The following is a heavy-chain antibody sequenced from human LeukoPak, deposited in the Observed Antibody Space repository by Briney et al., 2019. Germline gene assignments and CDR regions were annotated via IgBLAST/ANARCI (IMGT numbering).Heavy chain of an antibody. D-gene: IGHD3/OR15-3a*01. CDR1: GFTFSSYA. Sequence: PGGSLRLSCAASGFTFSSYAMSWVRQAPGKGLEWVSAISGSGGSTYYADSVKGRFTLSRDDSRNTVYVQLNNLRVEDTAIYYCARASLISTSDAVCWGQETQVTVSS. J-gene: IGHJ4*02. CDR2: ISGSGGST. CDR3: ARASLISTSDAVC. V-gene: IGHV3-23*01.